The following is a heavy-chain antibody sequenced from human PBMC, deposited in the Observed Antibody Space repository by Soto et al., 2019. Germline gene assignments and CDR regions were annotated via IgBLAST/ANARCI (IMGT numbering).Heavy chain of an antibody. V-gene: IGHV4-59*08. CDR2: IYYSGST. D-gene: IGHD5-12*01. Sequence: SETLSLTCTVSGGSISSYYWSWIRQPPGKGLEWIGYIYYSGSTNYNPSLKSRVTISVDTSKNQFSLKLSSVTAADTAAYYCARFAQEADGYTLLGIDYWGQGTLVTVSS. J-gene: IGHJ4*02. CDR3: ARFAQEADGYTLLGIDY. CDR1: GGSISSYY.